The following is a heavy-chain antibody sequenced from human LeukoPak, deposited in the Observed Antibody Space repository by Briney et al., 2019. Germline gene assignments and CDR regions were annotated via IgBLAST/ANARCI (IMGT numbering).Heavy chain of an antibody. CDR3: ARGGPYCAGGSCLDYFYYGLDV. J-gene: IGHJ6*02. CDR2: INPNTGGT. V-gene: IGHV1-2*02. D-gene: IGHD2-15*01. CDR1: GYTFTVYY. Sequence: ASVKVSCKASGYTFTVYYMYWVRLAPGQGLEWMGWINPNTGGTNYALKFQGRVTMTRDTSTSTAFMELIRLRSDDTAVYYCARGGPYCAGGSCLDYFYYGLDVWGQGTTITVSS.